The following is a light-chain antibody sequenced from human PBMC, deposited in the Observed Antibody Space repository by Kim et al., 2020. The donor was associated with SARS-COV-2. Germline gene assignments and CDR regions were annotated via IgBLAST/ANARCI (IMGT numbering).Light chain of an antibody. CDR1: QNIHKN. Sequence: APGERATLSCRASQNIHKNLAWCQQKPGQAPSLLIYGASTRATACPDRFSGSGSGTEFSLIISSLQSEDFAVYYCQHYNNWPPWTFGQGTKVDIK. CDR2: GAS. J-gene: IGKJ1*01. V-gene: IGKV3-15*01. CDR3: QHYNNWPPWT.